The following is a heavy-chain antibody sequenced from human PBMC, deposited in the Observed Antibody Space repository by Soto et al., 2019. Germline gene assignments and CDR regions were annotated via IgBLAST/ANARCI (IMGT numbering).Heavy chain of an antibody. CDR1: GDSISSYY. CDR3: AREGGSGWKIFDY. Sequence: SETLSRTCRVAGDSISSYYWSWFRQPPGKGLEWIGYIYYSGSTNYNPSLKSRVTISVDTSKNQFSLKLSSVTAADTAVYYCAREGGSGWKIFDYWGQGTLVTVSS. J-gene: IGHJ4*02. V-gene: IGHV4-59*01. CDR2: IYYSGST. D-gene: IGHD6-19*01.